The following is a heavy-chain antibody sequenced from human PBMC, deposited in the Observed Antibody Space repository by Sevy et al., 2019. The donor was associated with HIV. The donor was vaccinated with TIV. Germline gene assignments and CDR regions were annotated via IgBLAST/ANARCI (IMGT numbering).Heavy chain of an antibody. V-gene: IGHV4-59*01. CDR1: GGSMIGFY. J-gene: IGHJ4*02. D-gene: IGHD6-19*01. Sequence: SETLSLTCSVSGGSMIGFYWSWIRQPPGKGLEWIGYIYYSGTTKYNPSLKSRVTISVDTSKNQFSLKLISVTAADTAVYYCVRDKGSYNSGQYYFDYWGQGSLVTVSS. CDR2: IYYSGTT. CDR3: VRDKGSYNSGQYYFDY.